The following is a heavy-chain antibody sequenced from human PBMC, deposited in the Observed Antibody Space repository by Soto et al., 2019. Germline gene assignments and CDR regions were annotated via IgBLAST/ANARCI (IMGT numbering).Heavy chain of an antibody. Sequence: EVQLVESGGGLVQPGGSLRLSCAASGFTFSSYSMNWVRQAPGKGLEWVSYISSSSSTIYYADSVKGRFTISRDNAKNSLYLQMNSLRAEDTAVYYCARDLNSGLFDYWGKGTLVTVSS. CDR1: GFTFSSYS. D-gene: IGHD2-15*01. CDR3: ARDLNSGLFDY. V-gene: IGHV3-48*01. CDR2: ISSSSSTI. J-gene: IGHJ4*02.